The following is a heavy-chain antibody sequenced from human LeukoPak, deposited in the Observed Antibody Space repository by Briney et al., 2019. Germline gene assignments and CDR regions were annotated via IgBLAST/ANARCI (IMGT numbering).Heavy chain of an antibody. D-gene: IGHD2-2*01. Sequence: PGGSLRLSCAASGFTFSSYGMHWVRQAPGKGLEWVAFIRYDGSNKYYADSVKGRFTISRDNSKNTLYLQMNSLRAEDTAVYYCAKASLLYQLLNYFDYWGQGTLVTVSS. J-gene: IGHJ4*02. V-gene: IGHV3-30*02. CDR3: AKASLLYQLLNYFDY. CDR1: GFTFSSYG. CDR2: IRYDGSNK.